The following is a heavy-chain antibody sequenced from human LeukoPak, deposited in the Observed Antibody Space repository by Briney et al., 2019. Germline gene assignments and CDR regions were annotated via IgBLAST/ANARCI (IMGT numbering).Heavy chain of an antibody. CDR1: GGSISSYY. CDR2: IYYSGNT. V-gene: IGHV4-59*08. D-gene: IGHD3-9*01. Sequence: SETLSLTCTVSGGSISSYYWSWIRQAPGKGLEWIGYIYYSGNTKYNPSLKSRVTISVDTSKNQFSLKLSSVTAADTAVYYCARHSPILTGYPFDYWGQGTLVIVSS. CDR3: ARHSPILTGYPFDY. J-gene: IGHJ4*02.